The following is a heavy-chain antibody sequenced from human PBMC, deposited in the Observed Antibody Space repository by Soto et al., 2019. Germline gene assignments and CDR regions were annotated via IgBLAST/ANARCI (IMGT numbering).Heavy chain of an antibody. Sequence: QVQLAQSGAEVRSPGSSVKVSCRASGGSFSDSAFSWLRQAPGQGLEWVEGIIPMFAATKYAQRFQGRVTITADVSTRTVYLALSSLTSDDSAVYFCARGGIVAVPSALSSYDDYTHYRFDSWGQGTLVSVS. J-gene: IGHJ4*02. D-gene: IGHD4-4*01. V-gene: IGHV1-69*01. CDR1: GGSFSDSA. CDR2: IIPMFAAT. CDR3: ARGGIVAVPSALSSYDDYTHYRFDS.